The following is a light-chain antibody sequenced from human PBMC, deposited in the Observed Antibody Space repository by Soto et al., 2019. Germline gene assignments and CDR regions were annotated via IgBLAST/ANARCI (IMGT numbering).Light chain of an antibody. CDR1: QSISSW. CDR2: KAS. V-gene: IGKV1-8*01. CDR3: QQYGSSPT. Sequence: AIRMTQSPSSFSASTGDRVTITCRASQSISSWLAWYQQKPGTAPNLLIYKASTLDDGVPSRFSGSGSGTEFTLTISSLQSEDFAVYYCQQYGSSPTFGQGTKVDIK. J-gene: IGKJ1*01.